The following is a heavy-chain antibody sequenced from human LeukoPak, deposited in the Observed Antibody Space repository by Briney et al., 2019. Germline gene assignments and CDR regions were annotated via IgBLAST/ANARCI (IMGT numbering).Heavy chain of an antibody. Sequence: SETLSLTCTVSGGSISSSSYYWGWIRQPPGKGLEWIGSIYYSGSTYYNPSLKSRVTISVDTSKNQFSLKLSSVTAADTAVYYCARVYYDFWSGYYSDYWGQGTLVTVSS. D-gene: IGHD3-3*01. J-gene: IGHJ4*02. CDR1: GGSISSSSYY. CDR3: ARVYYDFWSGYYSDY. CDR2: IYYSGST. V-gene: IGHV4-39*01.